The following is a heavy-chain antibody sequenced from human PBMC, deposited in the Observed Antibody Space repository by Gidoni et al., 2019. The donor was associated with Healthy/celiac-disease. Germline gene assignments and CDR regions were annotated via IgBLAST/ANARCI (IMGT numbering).Heavy chain of an antibody. V-gene: IGHV1-69*01. J-gene: IGHJ4*02. D-gene: IGHD2-15*01. CDR1: GGTFSSYA. CDR3: ARDPPLGYCSGGSCYSTAV. Sequence: QVQLVQSGAEVKKPGSSVKVSCKASGGTFSSYAISWVRQAPGQGLEWMEGIIPIVGTANYAQKFQGRVTITADESTSTAYMELSSLRSEDTAVYYCARDPPLGYCSGGSCYSTAVWGQGTLVTVSS. CDR2: IIPIVGTA.